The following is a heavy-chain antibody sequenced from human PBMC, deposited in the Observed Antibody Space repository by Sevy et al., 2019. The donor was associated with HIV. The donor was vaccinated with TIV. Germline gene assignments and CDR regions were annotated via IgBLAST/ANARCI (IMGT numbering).Heavy chain of an antibody. CDR1: GFTFGDYA. J-gene: IGHJ4*02. CDR3: TRWKGAHSIFDY. V-gene: IGHV3-49*04. CDR2: FKNKAHGGTQ. Sequence: GGSLRLSCTASGFTFGDYAMNWVRQAPGKGLEWVAFFKNKAHGGTQDYAASVKGRFTISRDDSKSIDYLQMNDLKTADTYVYYCTRWKGAHSIFDYWGQGALVTVSS. D-gene: IGHD1-1*01.